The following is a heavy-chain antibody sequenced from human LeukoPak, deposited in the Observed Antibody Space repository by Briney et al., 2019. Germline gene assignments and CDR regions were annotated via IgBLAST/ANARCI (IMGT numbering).Heavy chain of an antibody. CDR1: GYTFTSYY. CDR3: ARDNSVGDNAWWFDP. J-gene: IGHJ5*02. CDR2: INPTGDST. Sequence: GASVTVSCKACGYTFTSYYMHWVRQAPGQGLEWMGLINPTGDSTGYVQKFQGRVTMTRDMSTSTDYMELSSLRSEDTAIYSCARDNSVGDNAWWFDPWGQGTLVTVSS. V-gene: IGHV1-46*01. D-gene: IGHD1-26*01.